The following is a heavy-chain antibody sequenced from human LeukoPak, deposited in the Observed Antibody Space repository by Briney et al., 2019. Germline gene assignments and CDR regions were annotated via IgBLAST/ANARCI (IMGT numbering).Heavy chain of an antibody. CDR1: GGSISSSSYY. D-gene: IGHD3/OR15-3a*01. Sequence: SETLSLTCTVSGGSISSSSYYWGWIRQPPGKGLEWIGGIYYSGSTYYNPSLKSRVTISVDTSKNQFSLKLSSVTAADTAVYYCTIHPDLDSPRRKYHFDYWGQGTLVTVSS. CDR2: IYYSGST. CDR3: TIHPDLDSPRRKYHFDY. V-gene: IGHV4-39*01. J-gene: IGHJ4*02.